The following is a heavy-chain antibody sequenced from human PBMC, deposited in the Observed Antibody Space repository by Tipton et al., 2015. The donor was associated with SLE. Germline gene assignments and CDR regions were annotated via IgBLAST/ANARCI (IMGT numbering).Heavy chain of an antibody. Sequence: TLSLTCTVFDGSLSGYYWAWLRQSPGKGLEWIGEISHDGGANYNPSLESRGTISLETSKNQFSLKLTSVTAADTAVSYCARDGGQRVISGTYDFYYYGLDVWGQGTTVTVSS. D-gene: IGHD6-13*01. V-gene: IGHV4-34*01. CDR3: ARDGGQRVISGTYDFYYYGLDV. CDR1: DGSLSGYY. J-gene: IGHJ6*02. CDR2: ISHDGGA.